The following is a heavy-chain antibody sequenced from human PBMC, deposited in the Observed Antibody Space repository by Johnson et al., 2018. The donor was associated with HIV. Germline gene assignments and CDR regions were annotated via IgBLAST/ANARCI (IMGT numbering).Heavy chain of an antibody. D-gene: IGHD3-22*01. CDR1: GFTFDDYA. CDR3: AKDISWITMSRGAFDI. J-gene: IGHJ3*02. CDR2: ISWNSGSI. V-gene: IGHV3-9*01. Sequence: VQLVESGGGLVQPGRSLRLSCAASGFTFDDYAMHWVRQAPVKGLEWVSGISWNSGSIGYADSVKGRFPISRDNAKNYLYLQMNSLRAEDTALYYCAKDISWITMSRGAFDIWGQGTMVTVSS.